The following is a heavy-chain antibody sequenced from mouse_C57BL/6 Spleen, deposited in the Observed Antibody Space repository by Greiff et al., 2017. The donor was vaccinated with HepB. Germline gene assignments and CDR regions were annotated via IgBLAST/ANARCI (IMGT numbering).Heavy chain of an antibody. Sequence: VQLQQSGPVLVKPGASVKMSCKASGYTFTDYYMNWVKQSHGKSLEWIGVINPYNGGTSYNQKFKGKATLTVDKSSSTAYMELNSLTSEDSAVYSCEPNDYEGGYYFDYWGQGTTLTVSS. CDR2: INPYNGGT. V-gene: IGHV1-19*01. CDR3: EPNDYEGGYYFDY. D-gene: IGHD2-4*01. J-gene: IGHJ2*01. CDR1: GYTFTDYY.